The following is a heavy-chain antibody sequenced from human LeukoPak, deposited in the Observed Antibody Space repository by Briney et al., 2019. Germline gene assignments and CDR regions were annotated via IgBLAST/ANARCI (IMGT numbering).Heavy chain of an antibody. Sequence: GGSLRLSCRVSGFTFNKYWMHWVRQAPGKGLVWVSRINTDGSATNYADFVKGRITISRDNARNTPYLQMNGLRVEDTARYYCARESAIVRVPFDNWGQGTLVTVSS. V-gene: IGHV3-74*01. CDR3: ARESAIVRVPFDN. D-gene: IGHD2/OR15-2a*01. CDR2: INTDGSAT. CDR1: GFTFNKYW. J-gene: IGHJ4*02.